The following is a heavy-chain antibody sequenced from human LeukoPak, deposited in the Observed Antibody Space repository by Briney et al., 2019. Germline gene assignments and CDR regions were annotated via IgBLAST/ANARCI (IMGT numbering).Heavy chain of an antibody. CDR3: ARGQRIAVAGTFYYYYYMDV. J-gene: IGHJ6*03. D-gene: IGHD6-19*01. CDR1: GGSFSGYY. V-gene: IGHV4-34*01. Sequence: SETLSLTCAVYGGSFSGYYWSWIRQPPGKGLEWIGDISHSGSTNYNPSLKSRVTISADTSKNQFSLKLSSVTAADTALYYCARGQRIAVAGTFYYYYYMDVWGKGTTVTVSS. CDR2: ISHSGST.